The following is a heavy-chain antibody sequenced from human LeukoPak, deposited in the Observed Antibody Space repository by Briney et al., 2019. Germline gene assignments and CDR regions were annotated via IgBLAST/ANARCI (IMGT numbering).Heavy chain of an antibody. D-gene: IGHD1-26*01. J-gene: IGHJ4*02. V-gene: IGHV3-23*01. CDR2: ISGSGGST. CDR3: AKLSKPGRYFDY. CDR1: GFTFSSYA. Sequence: GGSLRLSCAASGFTFSSYAMSWVRQAPGKGLEWVSAISGSGGSTYYADSVKGRFTIPRDNSKNTLYLQMNSLRAEDTAVYYCAKLSKPGRYFDYWGQGTLVTVSS.